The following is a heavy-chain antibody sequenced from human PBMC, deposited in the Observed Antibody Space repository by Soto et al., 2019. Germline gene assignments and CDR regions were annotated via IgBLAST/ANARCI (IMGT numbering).Heavy chain of an antibody. Sequence: QVQLQESGPGLVKPSETLSLTCTVSGGSVSSDNYYWSWIRQPPGKGLEWIGYVYYSGSTNYNPALKSRVTISVDTSKNQFSLQLSSVTAADTAVYYCEREYLGGWTTFDYWGQGTLVPVSS. CDR2: VYYSGST. CDR1: GGSVSSDNYY. D-gene: IGHD6-19*01. V-gene: IGHV4-61*01. CDR3: EREYLGGWTTFDY. J-gene: IGHJ4*02.